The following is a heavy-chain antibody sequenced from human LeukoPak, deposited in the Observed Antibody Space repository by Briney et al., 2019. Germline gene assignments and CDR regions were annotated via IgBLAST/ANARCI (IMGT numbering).Heavy chain of an antibody. CDR2: ISGSGGST. CDR1: GFTFSSYA. J-gene: IGHJ5*02. Sequence: GGSLRLSCAASGFTFSSYAMSWVRQAPGKGLEWVSAISGSGGSTYYADSVKGRFTISRDNSKNTLYLQMNSLRAEDTAVYYCAKDSEYSYAYNWFDPWGQGTLVTVSS. CDR3: AKDSEYSYAYNWFDP. V-gene: IGHV3-23*01. D-gene: IGHD5-18*01.